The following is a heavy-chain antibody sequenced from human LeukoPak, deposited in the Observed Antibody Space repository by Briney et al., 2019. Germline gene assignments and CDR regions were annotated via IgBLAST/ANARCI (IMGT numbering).Heavy chain of an antibody. V-gene: IGHV4-59*01. CDR3: ARNLIPEQLVLNF. CDR2: IYYTGST. Sequence: PSETLSLTCAVYGGSFSGYYRSWIRQPPGKGLEWIGYIYYTGSTNYNPSLKSRVTMSVDTSKNQFSLNLKSVTPEDTAVYYCARNLIPEQLVLNFWGQGTLVTVSS. J-gene: IGHJ4*02. CDR1: GGSFSGYY. D-gene: IGHD6-13*01.